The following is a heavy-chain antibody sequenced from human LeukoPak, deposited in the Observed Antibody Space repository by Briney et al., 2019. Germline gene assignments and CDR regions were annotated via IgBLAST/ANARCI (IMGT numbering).Heavy chain of an antibody. D-gene: IGHD4-17*01. CDR1: GGSISSYY. Sequence: SETLSLTCTVSGGSISSYYWSWIRQPPGKGLEWIGYVFYSGSTNYNPSLKSRVTISVGMSKNQFSLKLTSVTAADTAVYYCAREVEDYVGVFDYWGQGTLVTVSS. V-gene: IGHV4-59*01. J-gene: IGHJ4*02. CDR3: AREVEDYVGVFDY. CDR2: VFYSGST.